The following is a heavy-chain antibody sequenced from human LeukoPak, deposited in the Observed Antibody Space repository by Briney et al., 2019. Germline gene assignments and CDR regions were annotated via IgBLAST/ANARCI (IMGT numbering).Heavy chain of an antibody. CDR2: INHSGST. CDR1: GGSFSGYY. Sequence: SETLSLTCAVYGGSFSGYYWSWIRQPPGKGLEWIGEINHSGSTNYNPSLKSRVTISVDTSKNQFSLKLSSVTAADTAVYYCARGKVYGSGSYVVGSKKGRGYYYYMDVWGKGTTVTVSS. D-gene: IGHD3-10*01. V-gene: IGHV4-34*01. CDR3: ARGKVYGSGSYVVGSKKGRGYYYYMDV. J-gene: IGHJ6*03.